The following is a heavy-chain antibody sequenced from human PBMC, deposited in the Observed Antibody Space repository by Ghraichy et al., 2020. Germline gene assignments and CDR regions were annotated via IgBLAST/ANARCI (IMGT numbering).Heavy chain of an antibody. J-gene: IGHJ2*01. V-gene: IGHV3-7*01. CDR2: IKQDGSEK. CDR3: ARLGLLWYFDL. D-gene: IGHD1-7*01. Sequence: GGSLRLSCAASGFTFSSYWMSWVRQAPGKGLEWVANIKQDGSEKYYVDSVKGRFTISRDNAKNSLYLQMNSLRAEDTPVYYCARLGLLWYFDLWGRGTLVTVSS. CDR1: GFTFSSYW.